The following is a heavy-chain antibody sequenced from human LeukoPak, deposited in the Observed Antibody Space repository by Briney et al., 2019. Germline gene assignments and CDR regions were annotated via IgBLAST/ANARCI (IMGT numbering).Heavy chain of an antibody. CDR1: GFTFGTCT. J-gene: IGHJ6*02. D-gene: IGHD1-20*01. CDR3: ARVGNNWNDGDYYYYYGMDV. V-gene: IGHV3-64*01. Sequence: PGGSLRLSCAASGFTFGTCTMHWVRQAPGKGLEYVSSISGNGGTTHYATSVKGRFTISRDNSKNTLYLQMNSLRAEDTAVYYCARVGNNWNDGDYYYYYGMDVWGQGTTVTVSS. CDR2: ISGNGGTT.